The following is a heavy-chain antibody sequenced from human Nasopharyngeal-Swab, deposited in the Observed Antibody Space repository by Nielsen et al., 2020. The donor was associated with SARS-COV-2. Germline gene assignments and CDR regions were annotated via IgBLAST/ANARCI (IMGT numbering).Heavy chain of an antibody. D-gene: IGHD4-17*01. CDR2: ISYDGSNK. V-gene: IGHV3-30-3*01. J-gene: IGHJ6*02. CDR3: ARSYYGAYYYGMDV. Sequence: GGSLRLSCAASGFTFSSYAMHWVRQAPGKGLEWVAVISYDGSNKYYADSVKGRFTISRDNSKNTLYLQMNSLRAEDTAVYYRARSYYGAYYYGMDVWGQGTTVTVSS. CDR1: GFTFSSYA.